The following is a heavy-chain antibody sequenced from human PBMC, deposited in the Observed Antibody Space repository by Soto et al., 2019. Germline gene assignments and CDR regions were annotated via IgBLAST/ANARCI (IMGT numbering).Heavy chain of an antibody. CDR1: GFTFSSYA. V-gene: IGHV3-23*01. J-gene: IGHJ6*02. D-gene: IGHD1-1*01. CDR3: AKGLGWNPVRTYYYYCYGMDV. CDR2: ISGSGGST. Sequence: PGGSLRLSCAASGFTFSSYAMSWVRQAPGEGLEWVSAISGSGGSTYYADSVKGRFTISRDNSKNTLYLQMNSLRAEDTAVYYCAKGLGWNPVRTYYYYCYGMDVWGQGTTVTVSS.